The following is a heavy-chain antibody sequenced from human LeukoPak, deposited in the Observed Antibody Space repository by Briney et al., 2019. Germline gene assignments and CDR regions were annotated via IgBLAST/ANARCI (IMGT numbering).Heavy chain of an antibody. Sequence: GRSLRLSWPAAGFTVNLAWLNCVRQAPRGGLKWVDNMEPSGSQKRYVDSVKGRFTISKDKPGTSLYFEMNSLSTEEKAIYYCAIWASGNYWGQGTLVAVSS. CDR3: AIWASGNY. V-gene: IGHV3-7*01. J-gene: IGHJ4*02. CDR2: MEPSGSQK. CDR1: GFTVNLAW. D-gene: IGHD3-10*01.